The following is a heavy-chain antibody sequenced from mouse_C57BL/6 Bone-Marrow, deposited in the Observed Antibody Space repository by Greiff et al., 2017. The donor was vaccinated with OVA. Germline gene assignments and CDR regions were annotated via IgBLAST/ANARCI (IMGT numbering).Heavy chain of an antibody. CDR2: IDPENGDT. J-gene: IGHJ3*01. V-gene: IGHV14-4*01. Sequence: EVKLVESGAELVRPGASVKLSCTASGFNIKDDYMHWVKQRPEQGLEWIGWIDPENGDTEYASKFQGKATIPADTSSNTAYLQLGSLTSVDTAVYYCTCNGCSIAYWGQGTLVTVSA. CDR1: GFNIKDDY. D-gene: IGHD1-1*01. CDR3: TCNGCSIAY.